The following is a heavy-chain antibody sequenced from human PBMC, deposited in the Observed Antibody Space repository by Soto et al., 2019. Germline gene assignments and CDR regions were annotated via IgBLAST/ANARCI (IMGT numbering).Heavy chain of an antibody. Sequence: QVQLVQSGAEVKKPGASVKVSCKASGYTFPSYGISWVRQAPGQGLEWMGGISAYNGNTNYAQKVQGRVTMTTDTSTSTAYMELRSLRSDDTAVYYCARARELELRYYYYMDVWGKETTVTVSS. D-gene: IGHD1-7*01. CDR1: GYTFPSYG. CDR2: ISAYNGNT. J-gene: IGHJ6*03. CDR3: ARARELELRYYYYMDV. V-gene: IGHV1-18*01.